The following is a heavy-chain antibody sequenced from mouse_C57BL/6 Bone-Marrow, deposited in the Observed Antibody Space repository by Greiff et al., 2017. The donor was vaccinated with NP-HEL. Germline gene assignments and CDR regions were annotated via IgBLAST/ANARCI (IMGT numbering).Heavy chain of an antibody. V-gene: IGHV1-39*01. CDR3: ARRPSYYGYDRDYAMDY. D-gene: IGHD2-9*01. Sequence: EVKLMESGPELVKPGASVKISCKASGYSFTDYNMNWVKQSNGKSLEWIGVINPNCGTTSYNQKFKGKATLTVDQSSSPAYMQLNSLTSEDSAVYYCARRPSYYGYDRDYAMDYWGQGTSVTVSS. CDR2: INPNCGTT. CDR1: GYSFTDYN. J-gene: IGHJ4*01.